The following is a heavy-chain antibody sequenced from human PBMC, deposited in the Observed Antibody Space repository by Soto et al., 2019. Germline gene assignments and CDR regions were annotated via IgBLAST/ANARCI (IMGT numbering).Heavy chain of an antibody. D-gene: IGHD6-13*01. J-gene: IGHJ5*02. V-gene: IGHV4-39*01. CDR2: IYHGGNT. CDR3: ARQANQRSIVAGP. Sequence: SETLSLTCTVSGGSISSSSYYWGWIRQPPGKGLEWIGSIYHGGNTYYNPSLKSRVTISVDTSKNQFSLNLSSVTAADTAVYYCARQANQRSIVAGPWGQGTLVTVSS. CDR1: GGSISSSSYY.